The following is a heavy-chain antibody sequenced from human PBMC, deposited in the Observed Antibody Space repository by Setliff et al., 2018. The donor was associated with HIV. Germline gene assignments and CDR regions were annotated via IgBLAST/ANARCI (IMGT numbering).Heavy chain of an antibody. CDR1: GFTFSSYA. CDR3: AKDCSGGSCYYYYMDV. CDR2: ISGSGGST. D-gene: IGHD2-15*01. V-gene: IGHV3-23*01. J-gene: IGHJ6*03. Sequence: PGGSLRLSCAVSGFTFSSYAMSWVRQAPGKGLEWVSSISGSGGSTHYADSVKGRFTISRDNSKNTLYLQMNSLRVEDTAVYYCAKDCSGGSCYYYYMDVWDKGTTVTV.